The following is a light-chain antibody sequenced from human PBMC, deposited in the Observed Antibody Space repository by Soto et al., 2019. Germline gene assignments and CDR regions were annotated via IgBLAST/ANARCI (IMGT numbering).Light chain of an antibody. J-gene: IGKJ1*01. Sequence: IQMTQSTSTLSASVVYRPTITCGDSQSISSWLAWYQQKPGKAPKLLIYDASSLESGVPSRFSGSGYGTEFTLTISPLQHDDFATYSCQQYNCTVGQGTKLEIK. CDR2: DAS. CDR3: QQYNCT. V-gene: IGKV1-5*01. CDR1: QSISSW.